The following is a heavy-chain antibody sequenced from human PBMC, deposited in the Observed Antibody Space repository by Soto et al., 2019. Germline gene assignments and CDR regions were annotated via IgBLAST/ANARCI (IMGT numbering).Heavy chain of an antibody. D-gene: IGHD6-6*01. V-gene: IGHV3-49*04. CDR1: GFTFGDYA. Sequence: GGSLRLSCTASGFTFGDYAMSWVRQAPGKGLEWVGFIRSKAYGGTTEYAASVKGRFTISRDDSKSIAYLQMNSLKTEDTAVYYCTRESIAARRDFDYWGQGTLVTVSS. CDR3: TRESIAARRDFDY. J-gene: IGHJ4*02. CDR2: IRSKAYGGTT.